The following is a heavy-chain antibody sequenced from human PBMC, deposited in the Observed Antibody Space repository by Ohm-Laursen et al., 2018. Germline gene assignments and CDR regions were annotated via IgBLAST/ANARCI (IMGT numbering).Heavy chain of an antibody. D-gene: IGHD4-17*01. Sequence: VSSVKVSCKASGYTFTSYDINWVRQATGQGLEWMGWMNPTSGNTGYAEKFQGRVTMTRNTSISTAYMELSSLRSEDTAEYYCTREASGDYGYFDLWGRGTLVTVSS. CDR3: TREASGDYGYFDL. J-gene: IGHJ2*01. CDR1: GYTFTSYD. V-gene: IGHV1-8*01. CDR2: MNPTSGNT.